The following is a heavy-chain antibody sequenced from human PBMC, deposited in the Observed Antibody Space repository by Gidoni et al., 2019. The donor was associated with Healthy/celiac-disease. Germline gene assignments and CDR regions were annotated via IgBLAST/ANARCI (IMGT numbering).Heavy chain of an antibody. CDR2: IYHSGIT. D-gene: IGHD6-13*01. V-gene: IGHV4-38-2*02. J-gene: IGHJ4*02. CDR1: GYSISSGYY. CDR3: ARDTLAAAGTCCDY. Sequence: QVQLPESGPGLATPSETLSLTCALSGYSISSGYYWGLLRQPPGKGLEWIGSIYHSGITYYNPSLKSRVTISVDTSINQFSLKLSSVTAADTAVYYCARDTLAAAGTCCDYWGQGTLVTVSS.